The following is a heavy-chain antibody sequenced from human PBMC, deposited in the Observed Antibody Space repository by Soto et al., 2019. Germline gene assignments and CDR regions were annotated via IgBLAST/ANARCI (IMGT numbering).Heavy chain of an antibody. CDR3: ARGEYYVALYYYYYGMDV. CDR2: IIPIFGTA. D-gene: IGHD1-26*01. CDR1: GCTFSSSA. J-gene: IGHJ6*02. V-gene: IGHV1-69*13. Sequence: ASVKVSCKASGCTFSSSAISCVRQDPGQVLEWLGGIIPIFGTANYAQKFQGRVTITADESTSTAYMELSSLRSEDTAVYYCARGEYYVALYYYYYGMDVWGQGTTVTVSS.